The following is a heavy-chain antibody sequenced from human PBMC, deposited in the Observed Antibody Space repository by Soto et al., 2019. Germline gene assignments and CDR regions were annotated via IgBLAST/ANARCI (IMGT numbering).Heavy chain of an antibody. CDR1: GGSISSGGSS. CDR2: IYHSGST. J-gene: IGHJ4*02. CDR3: ARGAVVNFDS. D-gene: IGHD3-22*01. Sequence: QLQLQESGSGLVKPSQTLSLTCAVSGGSISSGGSSWTWIRQPPGKGLEWIGYIYHSGSTYYNPSLKSRVTISVDRSKNQFSLKLTSVTAADTALYYCARGAVVNFDSWGQGTQVSVSS. V-gene: IGHV4-30-2*01.